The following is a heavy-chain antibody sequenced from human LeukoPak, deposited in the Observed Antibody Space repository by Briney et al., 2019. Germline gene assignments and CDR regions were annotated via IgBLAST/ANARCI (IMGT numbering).Heavy chain of an antibody. D-gene: IGHD3-10*01. CDR3: ARGGQYGSGSYYTYYYYGMDV. V-gene: IGHV4-4*07. CDR1: GGSISSYY. CDR2: IYTSGST. Sequence: SETLSLTCTVSGGSISSYYWSWIRQPAGKGLERIGRIYTSGSTNYNPSLKSRVTMSVDTSKNQSSLKLSSVTAADTAVYYCARGGQYGSGSYYTYYYYGMDVWGQGTTVTVSS. J-gene: IGHJ6*02.